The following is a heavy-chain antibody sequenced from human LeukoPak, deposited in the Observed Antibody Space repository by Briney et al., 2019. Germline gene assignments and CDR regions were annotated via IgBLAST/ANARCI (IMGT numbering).Heavy chain of an antibody. D-gene: IGHD3-22*01. Sequence: PGGSLRLSCAASGFTFSSYGMHWVRQAPGKGLEWVAVISYDGSNKYYADSVKGRFTISRDNSKNTLYLQMNSLRAEDTAMYYCAKERYYYDSSGCYELDYWGQGTLVTVSS. CDR2: ISYDGSNK. CDR1: GFTFSSYG. CDR3: AKERYYYDSSGCYELDY. V-gene: IGHV3-30*18. J-gene: IGHJ4*02.